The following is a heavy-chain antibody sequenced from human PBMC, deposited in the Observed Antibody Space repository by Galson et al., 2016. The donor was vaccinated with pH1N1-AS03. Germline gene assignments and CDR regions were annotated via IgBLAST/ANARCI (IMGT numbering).Heavy chain of an antibody. CDR2: MNPNSGNT. D-gene: IGHD4-11*01. CDR1: GYTFTSYD. Sequence: SVKVSCKASGYTFTSYDINWVRQATGQGLEWMGWMNPNSGNTGYAQKFQGRVTMTRNTSIGTAYMELSSLRSEDTAVYYCARDGGYSNSSPMGYFDYWGQGTLVTVSS. J-gene: IGHJ4*02. CDR3: ARDGGYSNSSPMGYFDY. V-gene: IGHV1-8*01.